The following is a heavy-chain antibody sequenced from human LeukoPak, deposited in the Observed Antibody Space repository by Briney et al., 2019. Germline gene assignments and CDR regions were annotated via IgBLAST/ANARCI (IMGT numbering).Heavy chain of an antibody. CDR1: GGSISSYY. CDR2: IYISGST. V-gene: IGHV4-4*07. D-gene: IGHD6-19*01. J-gene: IGHJ4*02. CDR3: ARYGSDWSFDY. Sequence: SETLSLTCTVSGGSISSYYWSWIRQPAGKGLEWIGHIYISGSTNYNPSLKSRVTMLVDTSKNQFSLKLSSVTAADTAVYYCARYGSDWSFDYWGQGTLVTVSS.